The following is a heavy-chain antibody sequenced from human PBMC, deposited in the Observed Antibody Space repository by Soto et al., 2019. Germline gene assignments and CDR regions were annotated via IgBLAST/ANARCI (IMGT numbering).Heavy chain of an antibody. J-gene: IGHJ4*02. D-gene: IGHD1-26*01. V-gene: IGHV4-4*02. CDR3: ARMVGATLVDF. CDR2: IYHTGST. Sequence: QVHLQESGPGLVRPSGTLSLTCAVSGASIISTTSHNWWTWVRQPPGKGLEWIGEIYHTGSTNYTPSPKSRVTMSVDKSKNQFSLKLTSVTAADTAVYYCARMVGATLVDFWGQGTLVTVS. CDR1: GASIISTTSHNW.